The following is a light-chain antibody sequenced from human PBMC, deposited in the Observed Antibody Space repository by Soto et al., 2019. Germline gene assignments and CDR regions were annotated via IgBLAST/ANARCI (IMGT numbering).Light chain of an antibody. CDR1: QSVNSN. Sequence: EIVMTQSPATLSVSPGERATLSCRASQSVNSNLAWYQQKPGQAPRLLIYGASTRATSVPARFSGSRSGTEFTLTISSLQSEDFAVYFCQQYNNLLTFGQGTKVEIK. CDR2: GAS. J-gene: IGKJ1*01. V-gene: IGKV3-15*01. CDR3: QQYNNLLT.